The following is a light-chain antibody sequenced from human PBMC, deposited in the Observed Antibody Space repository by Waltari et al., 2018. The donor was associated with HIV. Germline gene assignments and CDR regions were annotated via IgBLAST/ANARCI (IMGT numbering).Light chain of an antibody. Sequence: DIQMTQFPSSLSASVVDRVTITCRASQNIVTYLNWYQQKPGKAPNLLIYAGFSLQSGVPSRFSGHRSGTDFTLTISSLQPEDFATYYCQQSYSVPNTFGQGTKVDIK. CDR1: QNIVTY. V-gene: IGKV1-39*01. CDR3: QQSYSVPNT. J-gene: IGKJ2*01. CDR2: AGF.